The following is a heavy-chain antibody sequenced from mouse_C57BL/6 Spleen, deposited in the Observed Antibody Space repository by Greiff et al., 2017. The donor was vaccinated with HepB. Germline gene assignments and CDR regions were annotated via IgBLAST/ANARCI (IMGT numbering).Heavy chain of an antibody. CDR1: GYAFSSYW. Sequence: QVQLKQSGAELVKPGASVKISCKASGYAFSSYWMNWVKQRPGKGLEWIGQIYPGDGDTNYNGKFKGKATLTADKSSSTAYMQLSSLTSEASAFYVSARDWSAGFAYWGQGTLVTVSA. CDR3: ARDWSAGFAY. J-gene: IGHJ3*01. CDR2: IYPGDGDT. D-gene: IGHD4-1*01. V-gene: IGHV1-80*01.